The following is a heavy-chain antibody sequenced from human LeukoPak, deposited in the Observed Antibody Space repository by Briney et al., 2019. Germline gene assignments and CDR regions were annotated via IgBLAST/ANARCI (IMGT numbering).Heavy chain of an antibody. V-gene: IGHV3-74*01. CDR3: ASAYTYVRLGDH. J-gene: IGHJ4*02. D-gene: IGHD3-16*01. Sequence: PGGSLRLSCEVSGFSFSNYWMHWVRQAPGKGLMWVARTNLHGTAVDYADSVKGRFIISRDNAKNTLFLQMNSLRVEDTAVYYCASAYTYVRLGDHWGQGTLITVSS. CDR1: GFSFSNYW. CDR2: TNLHGTAV.